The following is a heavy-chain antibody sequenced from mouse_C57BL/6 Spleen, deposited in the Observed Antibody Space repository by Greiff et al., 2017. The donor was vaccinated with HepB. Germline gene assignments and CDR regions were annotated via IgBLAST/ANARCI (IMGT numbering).Heavy chain of an antibody. Sequence: VQLQQPATELVKPGASVKLSCKASGFTFTSYWMHWVKQRPGQGLEWIGNITPSNGGTNYNEKFKSKATLTVDKSSSTAYMQLRSLTSEDSAVYYWARARGRGWYFDDWGTGTTVTVSS. CDR3: ARARGRGWYFDD. D-gene: IGHD3-3*01. CDR1: GFTFTSYW. CDR2: ITPSNGGT. J-gene: IGHJ1*03. V-gene: IGHV1-53*01.